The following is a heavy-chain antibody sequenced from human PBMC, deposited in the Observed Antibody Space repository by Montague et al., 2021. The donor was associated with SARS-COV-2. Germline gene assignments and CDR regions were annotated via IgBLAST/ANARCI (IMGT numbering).Heavy chain of an antibody. CDR2: ISGSGDET. CDR3: ARDPSGGISNWFDP. CDR1: GFTFSRNA. Sequence: YLSLSCSVSGFTFSRNAMSWVRQAPGKGLDWVSSISGSGDETHYADSVKGRFTISRDNSRSTVYMQMNSLRVEDTAVYYCARDPSGGISNWFDPWGQGTPVTVSS. D-gene: IGHD4-23*01. J-gene: IGHJ5*02. V-gene: IGHV3-23*01.